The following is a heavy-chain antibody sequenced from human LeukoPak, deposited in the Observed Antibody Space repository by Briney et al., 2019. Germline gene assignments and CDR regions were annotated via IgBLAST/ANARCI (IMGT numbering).Heavy chain of an antibody. V-gene: IGHV1-2*02. J-gene: IGHJ3*02. Sequence: ASVKVSCQASGYTFTGYYMHWVRQAPGQGLEWMGWINPNSGGTNYAQKFQGRVTMTRDTSISTAYMELSSLRSDDTAVYYCARDDRIAATDAFDIWGQGTMVTVSS. CDR3: ARDDRIAATDAFDI. CDR2: INPNSGGT. D-gene: IGHD6-13*01. CDR1: GYTFTGYY.